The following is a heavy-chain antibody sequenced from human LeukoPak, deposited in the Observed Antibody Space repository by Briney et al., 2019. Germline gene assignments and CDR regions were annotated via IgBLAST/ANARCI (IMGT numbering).Heavy chain of an antibody. D-gene: IGHD3-9*01. Sequence: GGSLRLSCAASGFTFSSCWTSWVRQAPGKGLEWVANIKQDGSEKYYVDSVKGRFTISRDNAKNSLYLQMNSLRAEDTAVYYCARAPPDWLLMGVAGVDYFDYWGQGTLVTVSS. J-gene: IGHJ4*02. CDR2: IKQDGSEK. CDR3: ARAPPDWLLMGVAGVDYFDY. V-gene: IGHV3-7*01. CDR1: GFTFSSCW.